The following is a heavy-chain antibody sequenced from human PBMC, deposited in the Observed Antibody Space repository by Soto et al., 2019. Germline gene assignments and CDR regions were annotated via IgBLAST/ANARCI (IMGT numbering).Heavy chain of an antibody. D-gene: IGHD1-1*01. CDR3: ATWHEREHAYDV. J-gene: IGHJ3*01. Sequence: EVQLVESGGGLVQPGRSLRLSCVASGFTFDDYAMHWVRQAPGKGLEWVSGISWNSGSIGYSDSVRGRFTISRDSAKNSLFLQMDSLRPEDTALYYCATWHEREHAYDVWGQGTTVTVSS. CDR1: GFTFDDYA. V-gene: IGHV3-9*01. CDR2: ISWNSGSI.